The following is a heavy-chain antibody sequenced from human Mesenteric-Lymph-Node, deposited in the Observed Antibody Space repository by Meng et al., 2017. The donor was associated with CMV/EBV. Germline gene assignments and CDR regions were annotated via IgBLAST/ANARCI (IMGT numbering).Heavy chain of an antibody. CDR1: GDSLRTYA. D-gene: IGHD5-18*01. Sequence: SGDSLRTYAITWVRQAPGQGLEWMGGTTPISGTANYAQRFQDRLTITTDEATNTDYVELRNLKSEDTAVYYCARVVDTVPKTWWLDPWGQGTLVTVSS. CDR3: ARVVDTVPKTWWLDP. V-gene: IGHV1-69*05. CDR2: TTPISGTA. J-gene: IGHJ5*02.